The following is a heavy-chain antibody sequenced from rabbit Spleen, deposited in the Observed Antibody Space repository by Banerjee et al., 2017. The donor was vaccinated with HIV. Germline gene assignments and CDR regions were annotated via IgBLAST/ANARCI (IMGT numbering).Heavy chain of an antibody. CDR2: IVAGSSSA. Sequence: QEQLVESGGGLVQPEGSLTLTCTASGFSFSSSYYMYWVRQAPGKGLEWIACIVAGSSSAYYASWAKGRFTISKTSSTTVTLQMTSLTAADTATYFCARDVTDSNSYFKLWGPGTLVTVS. D-gene: IGHD4-2*01. V-gene: IGHV1S45*01. CDR3: ARDVTDSNSYFKL. CDR1: GFSFSSSYY. J-gene: IGHJ4*01.